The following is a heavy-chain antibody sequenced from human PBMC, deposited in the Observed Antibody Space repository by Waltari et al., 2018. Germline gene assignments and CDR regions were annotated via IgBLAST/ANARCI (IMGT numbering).Heavy chain of an antibody. CDR3: ARDSCSGGSCYLDAFDI. CDR1: GCTFTGYY. CDR2: INPTSGGT. V-gene: IGHV1-2*06. J-gene: IGHJ3*02. D-gene: IGHD2-15*01. Sequence: QVQLVQSGAEVKKPGASVKVSCKASGCTFTGYYMHWVRQAPGQGLEWMGRINPTSGGTNYAQKFQGRVTMTRDTSLSTAYMELSRLRSDDTAVYYCARDSCSGGSCYLDAFDIWGQGTMVTVSS.